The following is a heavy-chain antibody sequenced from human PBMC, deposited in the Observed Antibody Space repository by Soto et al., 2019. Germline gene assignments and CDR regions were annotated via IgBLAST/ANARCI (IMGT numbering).Heavy chain of an antibody. CDR3: ARRARPDFYYMDV. V-gene: IGHV3-64*01. Sequence: PGGSLRLSCAASGFTLSGDAMDWGGQAPGKGLEYVSGISSNGVGTYYANSVQGRFTISRDNSKNTVYLQMGSLRPEDMAVYYCARRARPDFYYMDVWGKGTTVSVS. D-gene: IGHD6-6*01. CDR1: GFTLSGDA. CDR2: ISSNGVGT. J-gene: IGHJ6*03.